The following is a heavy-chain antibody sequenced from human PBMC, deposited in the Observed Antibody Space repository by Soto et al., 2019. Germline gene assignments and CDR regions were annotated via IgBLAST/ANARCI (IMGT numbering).Heavy chain of an antibody. CDR2: ISGSGCST. CDR1: GFTFSSYA. CDR3: AKLLYYYGSSDY. J-gene: IGHJ4*02. V-gene: IGHV3-23*01. D-gene: IGHD3-10*01. Sequence: GGSLRLSCAASGFTFSSYAMSWVRQAPGKGLEWVSAISGSGCSTYYADSVKGRFTISRDNSKNTLYLQMNSLRAEDTAVYYCAKLLYYYGSSDYWGQGTLVTVSS.